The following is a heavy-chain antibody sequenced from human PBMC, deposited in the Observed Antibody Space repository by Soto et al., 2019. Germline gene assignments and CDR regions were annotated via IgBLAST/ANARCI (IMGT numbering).Heavy chain of an antibody. V-gene: IGHV3-30-3*01. CDR1: GFTFSSYA. Sequence: GGSLRLSCAASGFTFSSYAMHWVRQAPGKGLEWVAVISYDGSNKYYADSVKGRFTISRDNSKNTLYLQMNSLRAEDTAVYYCAKDMRDYYDTLPPFDYWGQGTLVTVSS. CDR3: AKDMRDYYDTLPPFDY. CDR2: ISYDGSNK. D-gene: IGHD3-22*01. J-gene: IGHJ4*02.